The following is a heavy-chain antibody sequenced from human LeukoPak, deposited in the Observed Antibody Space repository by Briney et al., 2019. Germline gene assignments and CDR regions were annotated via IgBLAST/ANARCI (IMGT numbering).Heavy chain of an antibody. CDR2: IKEDGSQK. Sequence: GGSLRLSCAASGFTFGTYWMNWVRQAPGKGLEWLANIKEDGSQKHYVDSVKGRFTISRDNAKNSLYLQMNSLRAEDTAVYYCARREYCSGGSCKGFDPWGQGTLVTVSS. CDR1: GFTFGTYW. D-gene: IGHD2-15*01. CDR3: ARREYCSGGSCKGFDP. V-gene: IGHV3-7*02. J-gene: IGHJ5*02.